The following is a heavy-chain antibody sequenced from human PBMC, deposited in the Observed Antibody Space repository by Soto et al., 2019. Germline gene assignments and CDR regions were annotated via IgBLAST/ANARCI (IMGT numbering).Heavy chain of an antibody. Sequence: GGSLRLSCAASGFTFSSYAMHWVRQAPGKGLEWVAVISYDGSNKYYADSVKGRFTISRDNSKNTLYLQMNSLRAEDTAVYYCVRDNRGGYLIPQGFDPWGQGTLVTVS. CDR3: VRDNRGGYLIPQGFDP. CDR2: ISYDGSNK. D-gene: IGHD3-22*01. J-gene: IGHJ5*02. V-gene: IGHV3-30-3*01. CDR1: GFTFSSYA.